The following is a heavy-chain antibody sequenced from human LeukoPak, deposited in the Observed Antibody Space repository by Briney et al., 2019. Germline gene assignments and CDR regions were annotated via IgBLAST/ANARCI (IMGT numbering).Heavy chain of an antibody. CDR2: IYSGDSDT. J-gene: IGHJ6*02. CDR3: ARLWAADYGSGSFVVRKLSYYYYGMDV. D-gene: IGHD3-10*01. Sequence: GESLKISCKGSGYSFTRYWIGWVRQMPGKGLEWMGIIYSGDSDTRYSPPFQGQVTIPADKSIITAYLQWSSLKASDTAMYYCARLWAADYGSGSFVVRKLSYYYYGMDVWGQGTTDTVSS. CDR1: GYSFTRYW. V-gene: IGHV5-51*01.